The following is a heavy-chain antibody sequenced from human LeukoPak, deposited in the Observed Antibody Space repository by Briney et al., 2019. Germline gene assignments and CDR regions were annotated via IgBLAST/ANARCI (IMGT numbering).Heavy chain of an antibody. J-gene: IGHJ3*02. Sequence: GRSLRLSCAASGFTFDDYAMHWVRQAPGKGLEWVSGISWNSGSIGYADSVKGRFTISRDNAKNSLYLQMNSLRAEDTALYYCAKGSNYYGSGSYGFDIWGQGTMVTVSS. V-gene: IGHV3-9*01. CDR2: ISWNSGSI. CDR1: GFTFDDYA. D-gene: IGHD3-10*01. CDR3: AKGSNYYGSGSYGFDI.